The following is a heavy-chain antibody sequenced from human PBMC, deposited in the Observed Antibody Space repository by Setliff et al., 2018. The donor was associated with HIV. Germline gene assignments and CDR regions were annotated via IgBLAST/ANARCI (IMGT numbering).Heavy chain of an antibody. J-gene: IGHJ4*02. CDR1: GFTFGSQW. Sequence: GGSLRLSCAASGFTFGSQWMHWVRQAPGKGLEWVANINQDGSEKNYVDSVKGRFTISRDNAKNSLFLQMNDLKTEDTAVYYCMDFAIAGAWDYWGQGTLVTVSS. CDR3: MDFAIAGAWDY. CDR2: INQDGSEK. V-gene: IGHV3-7*03. D-gene: IGHD6-13*01.